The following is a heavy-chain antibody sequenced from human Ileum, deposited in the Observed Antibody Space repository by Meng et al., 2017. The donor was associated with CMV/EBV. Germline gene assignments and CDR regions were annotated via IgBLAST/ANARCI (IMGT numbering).Heavy chain of an antibody. CDR3: AKLRHSYDSSGYTVDY. J-gene: IGHJ4*02. Sequence: GRFTISRDNSKNTLYLQVNSLRTDDTAVYYCAKLRHSYDSSGYTVDYWGRGTLVTVSS. D-gene: IGHD3-22*01. V-gene: IGHV3-30*02.